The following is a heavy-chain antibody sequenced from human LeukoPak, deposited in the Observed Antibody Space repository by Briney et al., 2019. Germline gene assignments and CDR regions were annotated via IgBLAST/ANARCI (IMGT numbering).Heavy chain of an antibody. CDR1: GYTFTSYG. J-gene: IGHJ6*03. CDR3: ASDVSGWYLTNHYYYMDV. Sequence: ASVKVSCKASGYTFTSYGISWVRQAPGQGLEWMGWISAYNGNTNYAQKLQGRVTMTTDTSTSTAYMELRSLRSDDTAVYYCASDVSGWYLTNHYYYMDVWGKGTTATISS. V-gene: IGHV1-18*01. D-gene: IGHD6-19*01. CDR2: ISAYNGNT.